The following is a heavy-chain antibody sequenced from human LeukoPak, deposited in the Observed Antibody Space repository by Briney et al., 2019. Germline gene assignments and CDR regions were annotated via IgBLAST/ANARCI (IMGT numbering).Heavy chain of an antibody. Sequence: ASVTVSFKASGYTFTGYYMHWVRQAPGQGREWMGWINPNSGGTNYAQKFQGRVTMTRDTSISTAYMELSRLRSDDTAVYYCARAMLSYYGSGSYYNGLGGWGQGTLVTVSS. V-gene: IGHV1-2*02. J-gene: IGHJ4*02. D-gene: IGHD3-10*01. CDR2: INPNSGGT. CDR3: ARAMLSYYGSGSYYNGLGG. CDR1: GYTFTGYY.